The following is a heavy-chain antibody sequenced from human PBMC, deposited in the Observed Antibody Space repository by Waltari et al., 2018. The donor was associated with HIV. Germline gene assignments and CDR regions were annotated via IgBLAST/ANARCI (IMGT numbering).Heavy chain of an antibody. V-gene: IGHV1-18*01. CDR1: AYTFTGYG. D-gene: IGHD2-2*01. Sequence: QLVQSGTEVKKPGASVKVSCKASAYTFTGYGIIWVRQAPGQGLEWMGWVNTYNGNTNYAQKFQGRVSMTTDTSTSTAYMELRSLRSDDTAIYFCARVATTETSQFYGMDVWGQGTAVTVSS. CDR2: VNTYNGNT. J-gene: IGHJ6*02. CDR3: ARVATTETSQFYGMDV.